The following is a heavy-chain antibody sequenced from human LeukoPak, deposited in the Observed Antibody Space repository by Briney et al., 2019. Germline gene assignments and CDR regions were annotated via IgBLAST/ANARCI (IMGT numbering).Heavy chain of an antibody. CDR2: INGGGDIM. CDR3: AMRDRRYGLDI. V-gene: IGHV3-23*01. Sequence: GRSLRLSCAASGFSLRAYDLIWVRQAPGKGLDWVSIINGGGDIMMYEDSVKGRFTISRDNSKNTFYLQMNSLRVEDTAVYYCAMRDRRYGLDIWGQGTMVTVSS. J-gene: IGHJ3*02. D-gene: IGHD1-14*01. CDR1: GFSLRAYD.